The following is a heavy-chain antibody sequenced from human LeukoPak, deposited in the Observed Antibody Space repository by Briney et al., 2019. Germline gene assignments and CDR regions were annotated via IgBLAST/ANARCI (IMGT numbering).Heavy chain of an antibody. CDR2: ISAYNGNT. D-gene: IGHD4-17*01. CDR3: ARENGDYGNSKFDY. Sequence: GASVKVSCKASGYTFTSYGISWVRQAPGQGLEWMGWISAYNGNTNYAQKLQGRVTMTTDTSTSTAYMELRSLRSDDTAVYYCARENGDYGNSKFDYWGQGTLVTVSS. J-gene: IGHJ4*02. V-gene: IGHV1-18*01. CDR1: GYTFTSYG.